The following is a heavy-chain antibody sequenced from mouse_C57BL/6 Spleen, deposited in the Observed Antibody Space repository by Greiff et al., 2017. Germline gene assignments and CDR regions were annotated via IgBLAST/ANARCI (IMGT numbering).Heavy chain of an antibody. J-gene: IGHJ1*03. CDR1: GFNIKNTY. D-gene: IGHD1-2*01. V-gene: IGHV14-3*01. Sequence: EVKLVESVAELVRPGASVKLSCTASGFNIKNTYMHWVKQRPEQGLEWIGRIDPANGNTKYAPKFQGKATITADTSSNTAYLQLSSLTSEDTAIYYCARDYYGSHWYFDVWGTGTTVTVSS. CDR3: ARDYYGSHWYFDV. CDR2: IDPANGNT.